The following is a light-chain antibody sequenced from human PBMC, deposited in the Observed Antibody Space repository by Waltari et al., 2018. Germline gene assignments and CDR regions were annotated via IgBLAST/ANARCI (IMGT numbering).Light chain of an antibody. CDR2: KSS. V-gene: IGKV1-5*03. J-gene: IGKJ2*01. CDR1: QDIGPY. Sequence: DIQMTQSPSNLSASVGDRVTITCRASQDIGPYLAWYQQKPGKAPNLLIYKSSILESGVPSRFSGSGSGTEFTLTITSLQPDDFATYYCQQYATYHTFGQGTKLEI. CDR3: QQYATYHT.